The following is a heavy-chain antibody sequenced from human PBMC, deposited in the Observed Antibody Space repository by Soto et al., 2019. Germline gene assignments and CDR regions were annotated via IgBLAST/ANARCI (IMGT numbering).Heavy chain of an antibody. D-gene: IGHD2-2*01. V-gene: IGHV3-23*01. J-gene: IGHJ4*02. CDR2: ISGSGGST. CDR1: GFTFSSYA. Sequence: GGSLRLSCAASGFTFSSYAMSWVRQAPGKGLEWVSAISGSGGSTYYADSVKGRFTISRDNSKNTLYLQMNSLRAEDTAVYYCAKDRGLGYCSSTSCYFFDYWGQGTLVTVSS. CDR3: AKDRGLGYCSSTSCYFFDY.